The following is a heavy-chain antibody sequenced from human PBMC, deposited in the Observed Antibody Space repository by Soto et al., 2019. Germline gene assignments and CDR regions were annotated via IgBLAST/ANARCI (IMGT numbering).Heavy chain of an antibody. D-gene: IGHD2-2*01. J-gene: IGHJ6*02. CDR2: ISYDGSNK. Sequence: QVQLVESGGGVVQPGRSLRLSCAASGFTFSSYGMHWVRQAPSKGLEWVAVISYDGSNKYYADSVKGRFTISRDNSKNTLYLQMNSLRAEDTAVYYCAKYYCSSTSCPSGMDVWGQGTTVTVSS. CDR3: AKYYCSSTSCPSGMDV. CDR1: GFTFSSYG. V-gene: IGHV3-30*18.